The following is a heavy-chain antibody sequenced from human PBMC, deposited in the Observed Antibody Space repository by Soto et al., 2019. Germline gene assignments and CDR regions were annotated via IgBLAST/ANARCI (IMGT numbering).Heavy chain of an antibody. CDR2: VIPIFGTA. Sequence: QVQLVQSGAEVKKPGSSVKVSCKASGGTFSSYAISWVRQAPGQGLEWMGGVIPIFGTANYAQKFQGRFTITADESTSTAYMELSSLRSEDTAVYYCARPFVAAREQYWYFDRWGRGTLVTVSS. CDR1: GGTFSSYA. CDR3: ARPFVAAREQYWYFDR. D-gene: IGHD6-6*01. V-gene: IGHV1-69*01. J-gene: IGHJ2*01.